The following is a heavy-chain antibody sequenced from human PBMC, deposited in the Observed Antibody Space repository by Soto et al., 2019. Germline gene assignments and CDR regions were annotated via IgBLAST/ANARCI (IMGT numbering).Heavy chain of an antibody. J-gene: IGHJ6*02. CDR2: ISGYNGDT. V-gene: IGHV1-18*01. CDR1: GYTFNRYG. Sequence: GASVKVSCKASGYTFNRYGISWVRQAPGQGLEWTGWISGYNGDTNYAQKFQDRVSMTIDTSTGTAYMELRSLTSDDTAIYYCAKNGQPPYYYYGLDVWGQGTKDTVS. CDR3: AKNGQPPYYYYGLDV. D-gene: IGHD2-8*01.